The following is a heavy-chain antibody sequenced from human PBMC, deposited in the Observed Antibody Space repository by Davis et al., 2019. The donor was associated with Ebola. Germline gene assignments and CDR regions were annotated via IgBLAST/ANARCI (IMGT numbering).Heavy chain of an antibody. J-gene: IGHJ4*02. D-gene: IGHD1-7*01. CDR3: ARESEGITGTAETDY. Sequence: GGSLRLSCAASGFTFSSYAMSWVRQAPGKGLEWVSAISGSGGSKYYADSVKGRFTISRDNSKNTLYLQMNSLRAEDTAVYYCARESEGITGTAETDYWGQGTLVTVSS. V-gene: IGHV3-23*01. CDR2: ISGSGGSK. CDR1: GFTFSSYA.